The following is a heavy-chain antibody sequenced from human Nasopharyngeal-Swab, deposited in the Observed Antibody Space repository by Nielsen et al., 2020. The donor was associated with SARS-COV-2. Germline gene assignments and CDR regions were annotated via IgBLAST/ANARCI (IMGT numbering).Heavy chain of an antibody. V-gene: IGHV3-21*01. Sequence: GGSLRLSCAASGFTFNNYNFNWVRQAPGKGLEWVSSISSSSSYIYYADSVKGRFTISRDNAKNSLYLQMNSLRAEDTAVYHCARAYASGWYGDNWFDPWGQGTLVTVSS. J-gene: IGHJ5*01. CDR2: ISSSSSYI. CDR3: ARAYASGWYGDNWFDP. CDR1: GFTFNNYN. D-gene: IGHD6-13*01.